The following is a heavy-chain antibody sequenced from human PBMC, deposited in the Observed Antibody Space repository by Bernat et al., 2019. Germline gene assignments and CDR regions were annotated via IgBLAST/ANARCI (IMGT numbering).Heavy chain of an antibody. Sequence: QVQLVESGGGVVQPGRSLRLSCAASGFTFSSYGMHWVRQAPGKGLEWVAVISYDGSNKYYADSVKGRFTISRANSKTTLYLKMNSLRAEDTAVYYCAKDSSGWGDYFDYWDQGTLVTVSS. CDR2: ISYDGSNK. CDR1: GFTFSSYG. D-gene: IGHD6-19*01. V-gene: IGHV3-30*18. CDR3: AKDSSGWGDYFDY. J-gene: IGHJ4*02.